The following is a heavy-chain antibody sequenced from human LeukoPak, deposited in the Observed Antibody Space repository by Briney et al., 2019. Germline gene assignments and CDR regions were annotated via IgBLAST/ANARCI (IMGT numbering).Heavy chain of an antibody. CDR1: GFTFSSYS. V-gene: IGHV3-48*01. CDR3: ARTDYGDY. CDR2: ISSSSSTI. J-gene: IGHJ4*02. Sequence: GGSLRLSCAASGFTFSSYSMNWVRQAPGKGLEWVSYISSSSSTIYYADSVKGRFTISRDNAKNSLYLQMNSLRAEDTAVYYCARTDYGDYWGQGTLVTVSS.